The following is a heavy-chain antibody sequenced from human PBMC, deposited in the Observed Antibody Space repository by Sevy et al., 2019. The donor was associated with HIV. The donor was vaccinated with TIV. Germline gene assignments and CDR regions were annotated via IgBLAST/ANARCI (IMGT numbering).Heavy chain of an antibody. D-gene: IGHD2-8*01. V-gene: IGHV3-53*01. CDR2: IHADGSS. Sequence: GGSLRLSCAASGFNVNDNYMTWVRQAPGKGLEWVSIIHADGSSYYADSVKGRFTMSRYDSKNIVNLQMNSLRADDTAVYYCARDRRFCGNECNLYYYYGMDVWGQGTAVTVSS. CDR3: ARDRRFCGNECNLYYYYGMDV. J-gene: IGHJ6*02. CDR1: GFNVNDNY.